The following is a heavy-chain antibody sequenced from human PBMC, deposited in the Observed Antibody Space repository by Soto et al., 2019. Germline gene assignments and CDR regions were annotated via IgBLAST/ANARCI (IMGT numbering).Heavy chain of an antibody. Sequence: TLSLTCTVSGGSISSGGYYWSWIRQHPGKGLEWIGYIYYSGSTYYNPSLKSRVTISVDTSKNQFSLKLSSVTAADTAVYYCARNFAATYYDFWSGSHYYGMDVWGQGTTVTVSS. D-gene: IGHD3-3*01. J-gene: IGHJ6*02. CDR3: ARNFAATYYDFWSGSHYYGMDV. CDR1: GGSISSGGYY. V-gene: IGHV4-31*03. CDR2: IYYSGST.